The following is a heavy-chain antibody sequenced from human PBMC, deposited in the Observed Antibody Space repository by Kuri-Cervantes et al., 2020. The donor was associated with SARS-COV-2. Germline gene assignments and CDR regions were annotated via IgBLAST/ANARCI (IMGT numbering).Heavy chain of an antibody. CDR2: IFHSGST. D-gene: IGHD4-17*01. CDR1: SYSIANGYY. Sequence: GSLRLSCAVSSYSIANGYYWGWIRQPPGKGLEWIGNIFHSGSTQYNPSLKSRLTISVDTSSKQFSLNLSSVTAADTAVYYCARAYGFLRYIYYMDVWGRGTTVTVSS. CDR3: ARAYGFLRYIYYMDV. J-gene: IGHJ6*03. V-gene: IGHV4-38-2*01.